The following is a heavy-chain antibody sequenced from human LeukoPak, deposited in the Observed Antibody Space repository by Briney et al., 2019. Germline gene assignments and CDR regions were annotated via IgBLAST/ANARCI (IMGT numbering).Heavy chain of an antibody. CDR3: ARASYYYDSSGSDH. CDR1: GFTFSSYG. J-gene: IGHJ4*02. V-gene: IGHV3-33*01. D-gene: IGHD3-22*01. Sequence: PGRSLRLSCAASGFTFSSYGMHWVRQAPGKGLEWVAVIWYDGTKEYYADSVKGRFTISRDKSKNTLYLQMKSLRADDTAVYYCARASYYYDSSGSDHWGQGTLVTVSS. CDR2: IWYDGTKE.